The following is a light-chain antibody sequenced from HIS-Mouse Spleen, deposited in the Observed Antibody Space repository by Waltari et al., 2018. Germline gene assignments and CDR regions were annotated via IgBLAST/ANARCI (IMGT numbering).Light chain of an antibody. CDR3: CSYAGSYTWV. Sequence: QSALTQPRSVSGSPGQSVTISCTGTSSDVGGYNYVSWYQQHQGKAPKLMIYDVSERPSGVHVRYSGSKSGNTASLTISGLQAEDEADYYCCSYAGSYTWVFGGGTKLTVL. CDR2: DVS. CDR1: SSDVGGYNY. J-gene: IGLJ3*02. V-gene: IGLV2-11*01.